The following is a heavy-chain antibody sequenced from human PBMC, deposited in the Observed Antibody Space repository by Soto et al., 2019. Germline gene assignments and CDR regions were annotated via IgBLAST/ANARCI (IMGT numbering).Heavy chain of an antibody. CDR2: IKDGGRT. CDR3: ARGQEGVVATH. Sequence: QVQLQQWGAGLLKPSETLSLNCAVNGGSLSGYYWSWIRQPPGKGLEWIGEIKDGGRTNYSPSLTSRATISSDTSTNQFSLRLYSVTAADTGVYCCARGQEGVVATHWDQGTLVTVSS. CDR1: GGSLSGYY. D-gene: IGHD5-12*01. J-gene: IGHJ4*02. V-gene: IGHV4-34*01.